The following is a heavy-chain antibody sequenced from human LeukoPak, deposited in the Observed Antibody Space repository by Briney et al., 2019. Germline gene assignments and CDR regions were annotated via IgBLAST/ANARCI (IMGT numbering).Heavy chain of an antibody. CDR1: GYTFTSYG. Sequence: ASVKVSCKASGYTFTSYGISWVRQAPGQGLEWMGWIGPYKGNTNYAQNLQGRVTMTTDTTTSTPNMELGSLGSDDTAVYYCARDQDSLVRGVIGYWGQGTLVTVSS. CDR2: IGPYKGNT. J-gene: IGHJ4*02. CDR3: ARDQDSLVRGVIGY. D-gene: IGHD3-10*01. V-gene: IGHV1-18*01.